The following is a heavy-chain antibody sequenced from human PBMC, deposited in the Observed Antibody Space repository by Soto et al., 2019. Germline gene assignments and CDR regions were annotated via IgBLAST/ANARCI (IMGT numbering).Heavy chain of an antibody. D-gene: IGHD5-18*01. J-gene: IGHJ6*02. CDR2: INHSGST. CDR3: ARGTGYSYGYYYYYGMDV. Sequence: PSETLSLTCAAYGGSFSGYYWSWIRQPPGKGLEWIGEINHSGSTNYNPSLKSRVTISVDTSKNQFSLKLSSVTAADTAVYYCARGTGYSYGYYYYYGMDVWGQGTTVTVSS. CDR1: GGSFSGYY. V-gene: IGHV4-34*01.